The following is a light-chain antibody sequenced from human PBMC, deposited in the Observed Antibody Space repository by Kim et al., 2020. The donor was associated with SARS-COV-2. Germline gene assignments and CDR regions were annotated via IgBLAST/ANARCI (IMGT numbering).Light chain of an antibody. Sequence: GQSITISGTGTSSDVGTYNYVSWYQQYPCKAPKLMIYDVNKRPSGISTRFSGSKSGNTASLTISGLQAEDEADYYCSSYATSRSYVFGTGTKVTVL. J-gene: IGLJ1*01. CDR2: DVN. CDR3: SSYATSRSYV. V-gene: IGLV2-14*03. CDR1: SSDVGTYNY.